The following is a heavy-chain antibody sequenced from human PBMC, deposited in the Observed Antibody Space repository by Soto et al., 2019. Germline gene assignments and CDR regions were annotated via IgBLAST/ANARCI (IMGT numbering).Heavy chain of an antibody. D-gene: IGHD3-10*01. CDR3: ARGLIVWFGELSRRGGYYYYMDV. Sequence: QVQLQQWGAGLLKPSETLSLTCAVYGGSFSGYQWTWIRQTPWKGLEWIGEINDTGNINYNPSLKSRGTIFIDTPKKQISLKLSSVTAADTAVYYCARGLIVWFGELSRRGGYYYYMDVWGKGTTVTVSS. V-gene: IGHV4-34*01. CDR2: INDTGNI. J-gene: IGHJ6*03. CDR1: GGSFSGYQ.